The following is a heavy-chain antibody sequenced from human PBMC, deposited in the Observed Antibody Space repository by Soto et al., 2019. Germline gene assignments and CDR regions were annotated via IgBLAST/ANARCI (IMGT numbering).Heavy chain of an antibody. CDR3: AKDSRVDYDYVWGSRGAFDL. CDR1: GFTFSSYA. V-gene: IGHV3-23*01. J-gene: IGHJ4*02. D-gene: IGHD3-16*01. CDR2: INSGGST. Sequence: PGGSLRLSCAASGFTFSSYAMTWVRQAPGKGLEWVSDINSGGSTNYADSVKGRFTLSRDNSKNTVHLQMNSLRAEDTAVYYCAKDSRVDYDYVWGSRGAFDLWGQGTPVTVSS.